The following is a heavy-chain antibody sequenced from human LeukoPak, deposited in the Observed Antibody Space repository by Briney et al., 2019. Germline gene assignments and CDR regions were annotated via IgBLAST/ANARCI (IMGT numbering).Heavy chain of an antibody. Sequence: PGRSLRLSCAASGFTFSSYEMNWVRQAPGKGLEWVSYISSSSSTIYYADSVKGRFTISRDNAKNSPYLQMNSLRAEDTAVYYCAKGGGYEAQYYYYYLDVWGKGTTVTISS. CDR3: AKGGGYEAQYYYYYLDV. CDR2: ISSSSSTI. D-gene: IGHD5-12*01. CDR1: GFTFSSYE. J-gene: IGHJ6*03. V-gene: IGHV3-48*01.